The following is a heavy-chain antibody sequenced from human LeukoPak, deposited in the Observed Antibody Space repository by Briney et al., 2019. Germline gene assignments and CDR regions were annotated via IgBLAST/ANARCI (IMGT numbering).Heavy chain of an antibody. Sequence: GASVKVSCKASGYAFNDYYMHWVRQAPVRGLEWMGIINPSGGTTSYAQKFQGRVTMTRDTSTSTVYMELSSLRSEDTAVYYCARTGGYSYGDSGHFDYWGQGTLVTVSA. V-gene: IGHV1-46*02. CDR3: ARTGGYSYGDSGHFDY. D-gene: IGHD5-18*01. J-gene: IGHJ4*02. CDR2: INPSGGTT. CDR1: GYAFNDYY.